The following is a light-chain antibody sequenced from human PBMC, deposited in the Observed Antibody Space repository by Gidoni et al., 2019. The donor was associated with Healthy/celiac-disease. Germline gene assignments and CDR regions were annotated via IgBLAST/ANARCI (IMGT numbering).Light chain of an antibody. CDR1: QSVSSSY. CDR3: QQYGSSPRT. CDR2: GAS. Sequence: EIVLTQSTGTLSLSPGERSTLSCRASQSVSSSYLAWYQQKPGQAPRLLLYGASSRATGIPGRCSGSGSGTDLTRTISSLEPEDFAVYYCQQYGSSPRTFGQGTKVEIK. J-gene: IGKJ1*01. V-gene: IGKV3-20*01.